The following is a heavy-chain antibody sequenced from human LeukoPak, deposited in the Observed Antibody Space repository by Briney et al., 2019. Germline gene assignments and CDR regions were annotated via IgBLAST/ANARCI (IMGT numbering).Heavy chain of an antibody. Sequence: GGSLRLSCAASGFTFSSYSMNWVRQAPGKGLEWVSYISSSGSTIYYADSVKGRFTISRDNAKNSLYLQMNSLRAEDTAVYYCARGRCSSTSCYARGRFDPWGQGTLVTVSS. J-gene: IGHJ5*02. CDR2: ISSSGSTI. V-gene: IGHV3-48*04. CDR1: GFTFSSYS. D-gene: IGHD2-2*01. CDR3: ARGRCSSTSCYARGRFDP.